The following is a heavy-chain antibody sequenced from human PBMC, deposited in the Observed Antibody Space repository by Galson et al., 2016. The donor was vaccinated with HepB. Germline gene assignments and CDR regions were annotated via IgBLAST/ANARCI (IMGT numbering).Heavy chain of an antibody. J-gene: IGHJ4*02. V-gene: IGHV6-1*01. CDR3: TRDFDY. CDR2: TYYRSKWIN. CDR1: GDSVSSNTAS. Sequence: CAISGDSVSSNTASWNWIRQSPSWGFEWLGRTYYRSKWINEYAVSVKSRITINPDTSENQFSLQLNSVTPEDTAVYYCTRDFDYWGQGTLVTVSS.